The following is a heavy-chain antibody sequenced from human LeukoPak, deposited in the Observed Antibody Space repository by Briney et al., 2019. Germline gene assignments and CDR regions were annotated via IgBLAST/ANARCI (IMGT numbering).Heavy chain of an antibody. D-gene: IGHD3-22*01. V-gene: IGHV4-30-2*01. J-gene: IGHJ4*02. CDR2: IYHSGST. CDR1: GGSISSGAYY. Sequence: SETLSLTCTVSGGSISSGAYYWSWIRQPPGKGLEWIGYIYHSGSTYYNPSLKSRVTISVDRSKNQFSLKLSSVTAADTAVYYCARERYYDSSGYYYSTYYFDYWGQGTLVTVSS. CDR3: ARERYYDSSGYYYSTYYFDY.